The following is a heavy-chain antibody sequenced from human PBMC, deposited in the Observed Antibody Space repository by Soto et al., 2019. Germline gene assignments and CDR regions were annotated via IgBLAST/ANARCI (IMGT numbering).Heavy chain of an antibody. V-gene: IGHV4-34*01. CDR1: GGSFSGYY. CDR2: INHSGST. Sequence: SETLSLTCAVYGGSFSGYYWSWIRQPPGKGLEWIGEINHSGSTNYNPSLKSRVTISVDTSKNQFSLKLSSVTAADTAVYYCARVVLRLYCSGGSCYSVSPITLYNWFDPWGQGTLVTVSS. CDR3: ARVVLRLYCSGGSCYSVSPITLYNWFDP. J-gene: IGHJ5*02. D-gene: IGHD2-15*01.